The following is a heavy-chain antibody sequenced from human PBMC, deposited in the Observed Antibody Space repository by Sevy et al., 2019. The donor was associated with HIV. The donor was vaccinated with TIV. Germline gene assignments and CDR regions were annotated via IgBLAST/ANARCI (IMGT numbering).Heavy chain of an antibody. V-gene: IGHV4-4*07. J-gene: IGHJ4*01. CDR1: GDSISNYY. CDR3: ARDRVTIFGVTIDYYFDY. D-gene: IGHD3-3*01. CDR2: IYDSGSA. Sequence: SETLSLTCTVSGDSISNYYWSWIRQPAGKGLEWIGRIYDSGSATYNPSLESRVTMSADTTKNQLSLKLNSVTAADTAVYYCARDRVTIFGVTIDYYFDYWGRNPGHRLL.